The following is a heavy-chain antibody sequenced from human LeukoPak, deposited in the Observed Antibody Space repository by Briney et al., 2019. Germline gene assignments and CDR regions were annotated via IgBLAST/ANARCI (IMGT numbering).Heavy chain of an antibody. CDR2: INNNGDGT. Sequence: GGSLRLSCSASGFTFSTYSMYWVRQAPGKGLEYVSGINNNGDGTHNADSVKGRFTISRDNAKNSLYLQMNSLRAEDTAVYYCARNDYGAQTPSDVWGQGTTVTVSS. J-gene: IGHJ6*02. D-gene: IGHD4-17*01. CDR3: ARNDYGAQTPSDV. V-gene: IGHV3-64*04. CDR1: GFTFSTYS.